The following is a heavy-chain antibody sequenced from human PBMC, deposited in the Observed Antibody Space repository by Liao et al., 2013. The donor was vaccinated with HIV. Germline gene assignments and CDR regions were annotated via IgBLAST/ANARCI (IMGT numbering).Heavy chain of an antibody. V-gene: IGHV4-61*02. CDR3: ARVPLFGAMVIGAFDI. D-gene: IGHD5-18*01. CDR1: GGSISSGSYY. J-gene: IGHJ3*02. Sequence: QVQLQESGPGLVKPSQTLSLTCTVSGGSISSGSYYWSWIRQPAGKGLEWIGRIYTSGSTNYNPSLKSRVTISVDTSKNQFSLKLSSVTAADTAVYYCARVPLFGAMVIGAFDIWGQGTMVTVSS. CDR2: IYTSGST.